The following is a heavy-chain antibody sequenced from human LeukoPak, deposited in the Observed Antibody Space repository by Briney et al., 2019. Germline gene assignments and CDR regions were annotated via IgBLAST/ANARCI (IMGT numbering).Heavy chain of an antibody. CDR2: IYYSGST. V-gene: IGHV4-59*08. J-gene: IGHJ4*02. CDR3: ARTWGIAGHSDY. D-gene: IGHD6-13*01. CDR1: GGSISSYY. Sequence: SSETLSLTCTVSGGSISSYYWSWIRQPPGKGLEWIGYIYYSGSTNYNPSLKSRVTISVDTSKNQFSLKLSSVTAADTAVYYCARTWGIAGHSDYWGQGTLVTVSS.